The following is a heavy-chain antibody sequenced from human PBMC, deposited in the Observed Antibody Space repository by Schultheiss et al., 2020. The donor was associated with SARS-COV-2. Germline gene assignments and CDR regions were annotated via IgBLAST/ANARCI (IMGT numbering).Heavy chain of an antibody. CDR3: ARASCSGGSCSSGFDY. D-gene: IGHD2-15*01. J-gene: IGHJ4*02. Sequence: GGSLRLSCAASGFVFSDYYMDWVRQAPGKGLEWVGRSRNKANGYSTEFVASVKGRFAISRDESKKSLYLHMNSLTTEDTAVYYCARASCSGGSCSSGFDYWGQGALVTVSS. CDR1: GFVFSDYY. V-gene: IGHV3-72*01. CDR2: SRNKANGYST.